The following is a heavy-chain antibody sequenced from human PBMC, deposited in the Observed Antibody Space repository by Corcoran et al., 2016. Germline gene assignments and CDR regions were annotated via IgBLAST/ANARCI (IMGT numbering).Heavy chain of an antibody. CDR2: IYSDGST. Sequence: EVQLVESGGGLIQPGGSLRLSCAASGFTVSNNYMSWVRQAPGKGLEWVSVIYSDGSTYYADSVKGRFTISRDISKNTLYLQMNSLRPEDTAVYYCARDRTYTYGYSWGQGTLVTVSS. D-gene: IGHD5-18*01. CDR3: ARDRTYTYGYS. J-gene: IGHJ4*02. V-gene: IGHV3-53*01. CDR1: GFTVSNNY.